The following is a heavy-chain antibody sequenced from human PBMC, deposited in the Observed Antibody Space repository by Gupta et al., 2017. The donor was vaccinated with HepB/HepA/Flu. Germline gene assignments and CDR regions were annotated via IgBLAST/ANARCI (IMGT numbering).Heavy chain of an antibody. V-gene: IGHV3-7*01. CDR3: ARDPGYSSSWPGWFDP. J-gene: IGHJ5*02. Sequence: EVQLVESGGGLVQPGGSLRLSCAASGFTFSSYWMSWVRHAPGKGLEWVANIKQDGSEKYYVDSVKGRFTISRDNAKNSLYLQMNSLRAEDTAVYYCARDPGYSSSWPGWFDPWGQGTLVSVSS. CDR2: IKQDGSEK. D-gene: IGHD6-13*01. CDR1: GFTFSSYW.